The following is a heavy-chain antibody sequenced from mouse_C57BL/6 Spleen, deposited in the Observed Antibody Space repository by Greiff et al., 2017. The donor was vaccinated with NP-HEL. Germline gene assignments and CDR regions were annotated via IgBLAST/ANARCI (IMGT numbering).Heavy chain of an antibody. CDR1: GFTFSSYA. V-gene: IGHV5-9-1*02. J-gene: IGHJ4*01. CDR2: ISSGGDYI. CDR3: TRDEDSRGAMDY. Sequence: EVQLVESGEGLVKPGGSLKLSCAASGFTFSSYAMSWVRQTPEKRLEWVAYISSGGDYIYYADTVKGRFTISRDNARNTLYLQMSSLKSEDTAMYYCTRDEDSRGAMDYWGQGTSVTVSS. D-gene: IGHD2-12*01.